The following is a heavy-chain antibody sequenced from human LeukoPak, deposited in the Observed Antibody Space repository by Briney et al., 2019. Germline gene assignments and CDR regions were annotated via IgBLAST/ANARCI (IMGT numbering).Heavy chain of an antibody. Sequence: PGGSLRLSCAASGFTFNAYAIHWVRQAPGKGLEWVSLVKGDGVTTDYANSVKGRFTVSRDNAKNSLYLQMNSLRAEDTAVYYCASPRGWHGYGAFDIWGQATMVTVSS. D-gene: IGHD6-19*01. CDR2: VKGDGVTT. CDR3: ASPRGWHGYGAFDI. CDR1: GFTFNAYA. J-gene: IGHJ3*02. V-gene: IGHV3-43*02.